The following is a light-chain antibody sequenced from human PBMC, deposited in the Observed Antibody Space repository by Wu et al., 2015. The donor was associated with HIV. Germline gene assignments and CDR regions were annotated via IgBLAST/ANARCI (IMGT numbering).Light chain of an antibody. CDR3: QQYNKWPPLT. V-gene: IGKV3-15*01. Sequence: IVMTQSPATLSVSPGERATLSCRASQSVSSNLAWYQQKPGQAPRLLIYGASTRATGIPARFSGSGSGTEFTLSISSLQSVDFAVYYCQQYNKWPPLTFGGGTKVEIK. CDR2: GAS. J-gene: IGKJ4*01. CDR1: QSVSSN.